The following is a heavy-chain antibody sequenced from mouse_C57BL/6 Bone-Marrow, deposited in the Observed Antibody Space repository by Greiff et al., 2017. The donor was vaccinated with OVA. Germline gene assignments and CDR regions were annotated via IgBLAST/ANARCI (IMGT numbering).Heavy chain of an antibody. J-gene: IGHJ4*01. V-gene: IGHV1-59*01. CDR1: GYTFTSYW. CDR2: IDPSDSYT. CDR3: AREGVITTVVATSDYYAMDY. D-gene: IGHD1-1*01. Sequence: VQLQQPGAELVRPGTSVKLSCKASGYTFTSYWMHWVKQRPGQGLEWIGVIDPSDSYTNYNQKFKGKATLTVDTSSSTAYMQLSSLTSEASAVYYCAREGVITTVVATSDYYAMDYWGQGTSVTVSS.